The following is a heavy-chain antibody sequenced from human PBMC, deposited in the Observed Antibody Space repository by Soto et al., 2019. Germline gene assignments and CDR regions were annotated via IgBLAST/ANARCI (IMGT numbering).Heavy chain of an antibody. CDR2: IYYSGST. Sequence: QVQLQESGPGLVKPSQTLSLTCTVSGGSISSGGYYWSWIRQHPGKGLEWIGYIYYSGSTYYNPSLKSRVTISVDTSKNQFSLKLSSVTAADTAVYYCARAALDQQLVGDLVDYWGQGTLVTVSS. D-gene: IGHD6-13*01. V-gene: IGHV4-31*03. CDR1: GGSISSGGYY. J-gene: IGHJ4*02. CDR3: ARAALDQQLVGDLVDY.